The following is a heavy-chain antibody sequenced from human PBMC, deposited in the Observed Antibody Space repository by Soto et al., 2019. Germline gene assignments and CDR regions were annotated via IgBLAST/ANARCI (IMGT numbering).Heavy chain of an antibody. D-gene: IGHD3-10*01. V-gene: IGHV3-30*18. CDR1: GFTFSSYG. CDR2: ISYDGSNK. CDR3: AKEKYGSGSYYGGGFDY. J-gene: IGHJ4*02. Sequence: GGSLRLSCAASGFTFSSYGMHWVRQAPGKGLEWVAVISYDGSNKYYADSGKGRFTISRDNSKNTLYLQMNSLRAEDTAVYYCAKEKYGSGSYYGGGFDYWGQGTLVTVSS.